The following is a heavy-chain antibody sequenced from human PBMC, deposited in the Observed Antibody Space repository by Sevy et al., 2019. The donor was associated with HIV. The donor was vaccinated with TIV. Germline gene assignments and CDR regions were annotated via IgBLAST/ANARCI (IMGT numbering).Heavy chain of an antibody. CDR1: GFTFSSYP. CDR2: ISGNGGST. V-gene: IGHV3-64D*06. Sequence: GGSLRLSCSASGFTFSSYPMHWDRQAPGKGLEYVSLISGNGGSTYYAYSVKGRFTISRDNFKKTLYLQMSSLRAEDTAVYYCVTRGGLVGATDFDYWGQGTRVTVSS. J-gene: IGHJ4*02. D-gene: IGHD1-26*01. CDR3: VTRGGLVGATDFDY.